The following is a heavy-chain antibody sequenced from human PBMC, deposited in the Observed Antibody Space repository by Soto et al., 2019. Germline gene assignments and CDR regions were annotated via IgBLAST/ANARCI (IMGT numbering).Heavy chain of an antibody. CDR1: GFILSDCA. Sequence: EVQLVESGGGLVQPGGSLRLSCATSGFILSDCAMNWVRQAPGKGLEWVSYISSSSSVIDYADSVKGRFTVSRDNARNSLYLQMIIPRAEDTAVYYCARDLSWGSNWYYYMDVWGKGTTVTVSS. V-gene: IGHV3-48*01. CDR3: ARDLSWGSNWYYYMDV. D-gene: IGHD7-27*01. CDR2: ISSSSSVI. J-gene: IGHJ6*03.